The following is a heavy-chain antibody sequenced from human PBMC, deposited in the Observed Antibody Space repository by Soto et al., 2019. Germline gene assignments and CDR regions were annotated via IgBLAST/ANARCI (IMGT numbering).Heavy chain of an antibody. CDR2: ILGSGGST. J-gene: IGHJ3*02. CDR1: GFTFTSNA. D-gene: IGHD2-2*01. Sequence: EVQLLESGGGLVQPGGSLRLSFAAPGFTFTSNALGWVGQPPGKGWEWVSAILGSGGSTYYADSVKGRFTISRDNSKNTLYLQMNSLRAEDTAVYYCAKDGGFGDIVVVPAADAFDIWGQGTMVTVSS. V-gene: IGHV3-23*01. CDR3: AKDGGFGDIVVVPAADAFDI.